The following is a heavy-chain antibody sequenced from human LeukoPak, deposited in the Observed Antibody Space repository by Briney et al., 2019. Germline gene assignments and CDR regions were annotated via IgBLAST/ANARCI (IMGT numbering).Heavy chain of an antibody. D-gene: IGHD7-27*01. J-gene: IGHJ3*01. CDR2: ISSSSYI. CDR1: GVTLSNYA. CDR3: ARDGDRIQ. Sequence: GGSLRLSCVASGVTLSNYAMSWARQAPGKGLEWVSSISSSSYIYYADSVKGRFTISRDNAKNSLYLQMNSLRAEDTAVYYCARDGDRIQWGQGTMVTVSS. V-gene: IGHV3-21*01.